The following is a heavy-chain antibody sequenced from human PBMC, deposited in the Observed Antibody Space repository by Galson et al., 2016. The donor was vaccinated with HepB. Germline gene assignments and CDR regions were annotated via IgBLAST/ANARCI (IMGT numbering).Heavy chain of an antibody. Sequence: SLRLSCAASGFTFSSYGMHWVRQAPGKGLEWVAVIWYDGSKKDYADYVKGRFTISRDSSQSPLYRQMNSLRAEDTAVYYCAVGEISYYHYYAMGVWGQGTTVTVSS. D-gene: IGHD3-10*01. J-gene: IGHJ6*02. CDR1: GFTFSSYG. CDR2: IWYDGSKK. V-gene: IGHV3-33*01. CDR3: AVGEISYYHYYAMGV.